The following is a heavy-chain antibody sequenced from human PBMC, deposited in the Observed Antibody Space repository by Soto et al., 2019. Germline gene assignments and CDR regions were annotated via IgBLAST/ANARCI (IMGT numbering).Heavy chain of an antibody. D-gene: IGHD6-19*01. CDR2: ISYDGSNK. CDR1: GFTFSSYA. Sequence: QVQLVESGGGVVQPGRSLRLSCAASGFTFSSYAMHWVRQAPGKGLEWVAVISYDGSNKYYADSVKGRFIISRDNSKNTLYLQMNSLRAEDTAVYYCARGDSSGWYYYYYGMDVWGQGTTVTVSS. V-gene: IGHV3-30-3*01. CDR3: ARGDSSGWYYYYYGMDV. J-gene: IGHJ6*02.